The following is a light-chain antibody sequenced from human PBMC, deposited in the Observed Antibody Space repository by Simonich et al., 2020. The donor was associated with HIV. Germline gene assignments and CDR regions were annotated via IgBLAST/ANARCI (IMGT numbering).Light chain of an antibody. Sequence: QSARTQPASVSGSPGQSVTISCIGTSSDVGTYDLVSWYQQFPGRAPKLRIYEGTKRPSGISSRFSGSKSGNTASLTITGLQAEDEADYYCCSFAPGNIVVFGRGTNLAV. CDR2: EGT. CDR1: SSDVGTYDL. J-gene: IGLJ2*01. V-gene: IGLV2-23*01. CDR3: CSFAPGNIVV.